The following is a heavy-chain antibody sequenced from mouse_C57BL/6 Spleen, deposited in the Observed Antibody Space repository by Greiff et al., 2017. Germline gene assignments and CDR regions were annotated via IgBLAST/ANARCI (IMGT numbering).Heavy chain of an antibody. D-gene: IGHD1-1*01. CDR1: GFTFSNYW. V-gene: IGHV6-3*01. CDR2: IRLKSDNYAT. J-gene: IGHJ2*01. CDR3: TGGYITTVLATDY. Sequence: EVKLQESGGGLVQPGGSMKLSCVASGFTFSNYWMNWVRQSPEKGLVWVAQIRLKSDNYATHYAESVKGRFTISRDDSKSSVYLQMNNLRAEDTGIYYCTGGYITTVLATDYWGQGTTLTVSS.